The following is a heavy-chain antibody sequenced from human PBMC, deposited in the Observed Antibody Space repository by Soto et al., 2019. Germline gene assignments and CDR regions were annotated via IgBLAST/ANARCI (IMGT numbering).Heavy chain of an antibody. CDR3: ARDRDYFDYYYGMDV. J-gene: IGHJ6*02. CDR2: IYYSGST. D-gene: IGHD4-17*01. Sequence: TLSLTCAVSGGSINSGGYSWSWIRQPPGKGLEWIGYIYYSGSTYYNPSLKSRVTISVDTSKNQFSLKLSSVTAADTAVYYCARDRDYFDYYYGMDVWGQGTTVTVSS. CDR1: GGSINSGGYS. V-gene: IGHV4-30-4*08.